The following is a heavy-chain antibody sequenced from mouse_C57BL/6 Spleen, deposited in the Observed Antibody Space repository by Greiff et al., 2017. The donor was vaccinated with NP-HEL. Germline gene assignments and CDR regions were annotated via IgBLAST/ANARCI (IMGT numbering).Heavy chain of an antibody. CDR2: IDPSDSYT. J-gene: IGHJ2*01. CDR3: ARVYRKNYFDY. V-gene: IGHV1-69*01. D-gene: IGHD2-1*01. Sequence: VQLQQPGAELVMPGASVKLSCKASGYTFTSYWMHWVKQRPGQGLEWIGEIDPSDSYTNYNQKFKGKSTLTVDKSSSTAYMQLSSLTSEDSAVYYCARVYRKNYFDYWGQGTTLTVSS. CDR1: GYTFTSYW.